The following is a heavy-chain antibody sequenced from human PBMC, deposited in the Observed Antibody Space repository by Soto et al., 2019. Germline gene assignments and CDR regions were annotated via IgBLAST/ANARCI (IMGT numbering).Heavy chain of an antibody. CDR1: GGSISGYY. CDR2: LHYSGTT. D-gene: IGHD5-12*01. Sequence: QVQLEESGPGLVKPSETLSLTCNVSGGSISGYYWSWIRQSAGKGLEWIGRLHYSGTTAYSPSLRSRVTMSVDTSKNQFFLKVTSVTAADTAVYDCVRVGAVATNGGYFDYWGQGALVIVSA. J-gene: IGHJ4*02. V-gene: IGHV4-4*07. CDR3: VRVGAVATNGGYFDY.